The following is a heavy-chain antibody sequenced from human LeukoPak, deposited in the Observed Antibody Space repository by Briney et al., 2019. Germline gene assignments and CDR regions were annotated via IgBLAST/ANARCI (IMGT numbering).Heavy chain of an antibody. Sequence: PSETLSLTCTVSGGSISSYYWSWIRQPPGKGLEWIGYIYYSGSTNYNPSLKSRVTISVDTSKNQFSLKLSSVTAADTAVYYCARGPYYDILTGYYDLDYWGQGTLVTVSS. J-gene: IGHJ4*02. CDR2: IYYSGST. CDR3: ARGPYYDILTGYYDLDY. D-gene: IGHD3-9*01. V-gene: IGHV4-59*12. CDR1: GGSISSYY.